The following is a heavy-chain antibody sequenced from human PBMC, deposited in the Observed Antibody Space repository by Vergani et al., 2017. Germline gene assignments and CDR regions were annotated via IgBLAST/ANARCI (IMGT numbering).Heavy chain of an antibody. D-gene: IGHD1-1*01. Sequence: VQLVESGGGLVQPGGSLRLSCTASGFTFSSYWMSWVRQAPGKGLEWVANIKQDGSEKYYVDSVKGRFTISRDNAKNSLYLQMNSLRAEDTAVYYCATLMRTTGTTAYGMAVWGQGTTVTVSS. V-gene: IGHV3-7*01. J-gene: IGHJ6*02. CDR2: IKQDGSEK. CDR1: GFTFSSYW. CDR3: ATLMRTTGTTAYGMAV.